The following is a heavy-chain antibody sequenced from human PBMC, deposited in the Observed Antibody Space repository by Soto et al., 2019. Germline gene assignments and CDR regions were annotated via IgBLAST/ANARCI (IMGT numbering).Heavy chain of an antibody. D-gene: IGHD3-10*01. CDR3: VRGVLS. V-gene: IGHV4-31*03. Sequence: QVQLQESGPGLVKASQTLSLTCNVSGGSISSGGYYWTWIRQHPGKGLEWIGNIHPSGSTFYNSSLKSRVSISVDTSKNQFSLKLSSVTAADTAVYFCVRGVLSWGQGTLVTVSS. CDR1: GGSISSGGYY. J-gene: IGHJ1*01. CDR2: IHPSGST.